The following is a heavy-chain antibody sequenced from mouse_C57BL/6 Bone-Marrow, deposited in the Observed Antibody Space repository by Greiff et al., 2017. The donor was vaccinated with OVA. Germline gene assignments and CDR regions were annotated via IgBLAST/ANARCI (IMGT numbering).Heavy chain of an antibody. CDR3: ARGGAITTVVDYFDY. J-gene: IGHJ2*01. CDR2: IYPSDSET. CDR1: GYTFTSYW. D-gene: IGHD1-1*01. Sequence: QVHVKQPGAELVRPGSSVKLSCKASGYTFTSYWMDWVKQRPGQGLEWIGNIYPSDSETHYNQKFKDKATLTVDKSSSTAYMQLSSLTSEDSAVYYCARGGAITTVVDYFDYWGQGTTLTVSS. V-gene: IGHV1-61*01.